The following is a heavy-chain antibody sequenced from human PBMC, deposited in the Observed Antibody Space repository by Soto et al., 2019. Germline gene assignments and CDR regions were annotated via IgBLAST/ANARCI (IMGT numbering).Heavy chain of an antibody. CDR2: IIPIFGTA. CDR3: AVVPAAPPAVFDY. Sequence: RASVKVSCKASGGTFSSYAISWVRQAPGQGLEWMGGIIPIFGTANYAQKFQGRVTITADKSTSTAYMELSSLRSEDTAVYYCAVVPAAPPAVFDYWGQGTLVTVSS. V-gene: IGHV1-69*06. D-gene: IGHD2-2*01. CDR1: GGTFSSYA. J-gene: IGHJ4*02.